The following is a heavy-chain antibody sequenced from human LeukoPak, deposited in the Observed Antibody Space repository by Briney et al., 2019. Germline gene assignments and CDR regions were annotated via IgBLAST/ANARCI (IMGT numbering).Heavy chain of an antibody. J-gene: IGHJ4*02. CDR1: GFTFGDYA. Sequence: GGSLRRACTASGFTFGDYAVSWFRQAPGKGLEWVGFIRSKAYGGTTEYAASVKGRFTISRDDSKSIAYLQMNSLKTEDTAVYYCTRGLGIQLWFYFDYWGQGTLVAVSS. D-gene: IGHD5-18*01. CDR3: TRGLGIQLWFYFDY. CDR2: IRSKAYGGTT. V-gene: IGHV3-49*03.